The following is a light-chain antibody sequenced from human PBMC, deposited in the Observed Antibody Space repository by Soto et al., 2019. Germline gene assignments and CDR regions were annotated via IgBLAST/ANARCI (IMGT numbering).Light chain of an antibody. V-gene: IGKV3-15*01. J-gene: IGKJ5*01. CDR3: QQYNNWPLPT. CDR1: QSVSSG. Sequence: EIVMTQSPATLSVSPGERATLSCRAGQSVSSGLAWYQQNPGQAPRLLIYDASTRATGIPARFSGSGSGTEFTLTISSLQSEDIAVYYCQQYNNWPLPTFGQGTRLEIK. CDR2: DAS.